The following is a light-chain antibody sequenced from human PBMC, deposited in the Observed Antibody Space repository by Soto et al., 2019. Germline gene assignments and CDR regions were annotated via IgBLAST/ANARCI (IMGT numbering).Light chain of an antibody. Sequence: QSVLTQPPSASGTPGQRVTISCSGNSSNIGSNTVNWYQQLPGTAPKLLIYSNNQRPSGVPDRFSGSKSGTSASLAISGLQSKDEADYYCAAWDDSLNGVVFGGGTKVTVL. CDR1: SSNIGSNT. V-gene: IGLV1-44*01. CDR3: AAWDDSLNGVV. J-gene: IGLJ2*01. CDR2: SNN.